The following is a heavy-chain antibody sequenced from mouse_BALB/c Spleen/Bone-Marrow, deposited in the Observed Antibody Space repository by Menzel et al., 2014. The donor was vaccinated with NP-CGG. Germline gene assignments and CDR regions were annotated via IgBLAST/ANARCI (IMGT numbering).Heavy chain of an antibody. CDR3: AIEGYYDY. J-gene: IGHJ2*01. V-gene: IGHV5-17*02. Sequence: EVKLVESGGGLVQPGGSRKLSCAASGSTFSSFGVHWVRQAPEKGLEWVAYISSGSSTIYYADTVKGRFTISRDNPKNTLFLQMTSLRSEDTAMYYCAIEGYYDYWGQGTTLTVSS. CDR2: ISSGSSTI. D-gene: IGHD2-3*01. CDR1: GSTFSSFG.